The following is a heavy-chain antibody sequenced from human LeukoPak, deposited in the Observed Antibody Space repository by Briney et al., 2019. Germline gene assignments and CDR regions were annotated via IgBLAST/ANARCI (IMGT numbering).Heavy chain of an antibody. J-gene: IGHJ5*02. CDR3: ARVECSSTSCYLTHNWFDP. V-gene: IGHV4-59*01. D-gene: IGHD2-2*01. CDR1: GGSISSYY. Sequence: SETLSLTCTVSGGSISSYYWSWIRQPPGKGLEWIGYTYYSGSTNYNPSHKSRVTISVDTSKNQFSLKLSSVTAADTAVYYCARVECSSTSCYLTHNWFDPWGQGTLVTVSS. CDR2: TYYSGST.